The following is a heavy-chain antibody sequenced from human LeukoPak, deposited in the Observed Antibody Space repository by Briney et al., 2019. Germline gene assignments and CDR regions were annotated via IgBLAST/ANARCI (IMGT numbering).Heavy chain of an antibody. J-gene: IGHJ4*02. CDR1: GFSFSSYA. V-gene: IGHV3-23*01. Sequence: GGSLRLSCAASGFSFSSYAMGWVRQAPGKGLEWVSAFSASGDTTYYADSVKGRFTISRDISKNTLYLQMNSLRVEDTAVYYCAKLSLARGLRDFDYWGQGTLVTVSS. CDR2: FSASGDTT. D-gene: IGHD3-10*01. CDR3: AKLSLARGLRDFDY.